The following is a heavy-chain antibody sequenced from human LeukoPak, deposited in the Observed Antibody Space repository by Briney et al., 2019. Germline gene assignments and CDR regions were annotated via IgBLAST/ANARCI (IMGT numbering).Heavy chain of an antibody. J-gene: IGHJ6*03. CDR3: ARRRNLWFGESVYMDV. V-gene: IGHV4-34*01. CDR1: GGSFSGYY. D-gene: IGHD3-10*01. Sequence: PSETLSLTCAVYGGSFSGYYWSWIRQPPGKGLEWIGEINHSGSTNYNPSLKSRVTISVDTSKNQFSLKLSSVTAADTAVYYCARRRNLWFGESVYMDVWGKGTTVTISS. CDR2: INHSGST.